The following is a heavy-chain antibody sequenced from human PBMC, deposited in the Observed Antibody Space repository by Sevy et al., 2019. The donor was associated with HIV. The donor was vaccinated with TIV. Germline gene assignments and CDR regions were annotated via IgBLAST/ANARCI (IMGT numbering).Heavy chain of an antibody. V-gene: IGHV4-34*01. D-gene: IGHD2-2*01. CDR1: DRSFSGYY. CDR3: ARSPPVVVVPGAPSWFDP. J-gene: IGHJ5*02. CDR2: INESGIT. Sequence: SETLSLTCAVHDRSFSGYYWNWIRQLPGKRLEWIGEINESGITNYNPSLKSRVTISVDTSKKEFSLKLNSVTAADTAVYFCARSPPVVVVPGAPSWFDPWGQGNLVTVSS.